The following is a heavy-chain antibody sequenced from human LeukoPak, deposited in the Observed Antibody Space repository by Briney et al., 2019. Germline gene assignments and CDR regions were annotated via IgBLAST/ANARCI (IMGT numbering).Heavy chain of an antibody. V-gene: IGHV4-38-2*02. D-gene: IGHD1-26*01. CDR1: GYSISSGYY. CDR2: IYHSGST. CDR3: ASLRERSYYARGFDY. J-gene: IGHJ4*02. Sequence: SETLSPTCTVSGYSISSGYYWGWIRQPPGKGLEWIGSIYHSGSTYYNPSLKSRVTISVDTSKNQFSLKLSSVTAAGTAVYYCASLRERSYYARGFDYWGQGTLVTVSS.